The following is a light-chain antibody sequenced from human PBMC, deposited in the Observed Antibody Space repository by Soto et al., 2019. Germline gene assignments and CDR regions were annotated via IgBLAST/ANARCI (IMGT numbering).Light chain of an antibody. J-gene: IGLJ2*01. CDR1: ASNIGSNF. CDR2: TNS. V-gene: IGLV1-44*01. CDR3: ATWDDNVKGPV. Sequence: QSVLTQPPSASGPPGQRVTISCSGRASNIGSNFVSWYQVVPGTAPKLLIYTNSHRPSGVPDRFSGSRSGTSASLDIRGLQSDDEADYFCATWDDNVKGPVFGGGTKVTVL.